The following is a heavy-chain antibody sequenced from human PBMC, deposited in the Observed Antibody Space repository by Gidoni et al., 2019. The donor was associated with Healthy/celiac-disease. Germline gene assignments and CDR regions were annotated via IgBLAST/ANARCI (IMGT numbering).Heavy chain of an antibody. CDR1: GGSISSSSYY. CDR2: IYYSGST. CDR3: ARDTDRWFGELLYHTTPYYGMDV. Sequence: QLQLQESGPGLVKPSETLSLTCTVSGGSISSSSYYWGWIRQPPGKGLEWIGSIYYSGSTYYNPSLKSRVTISVDTSKNQFSLKLSSVTAADTAVYYCARDTDRWFGELLYHTTPYYGMDVWGQGTTVTVSS. J-gene: IGHJ6*02. V-gene: IGHV4-39*07. D-gene: IGHD3-10*01.